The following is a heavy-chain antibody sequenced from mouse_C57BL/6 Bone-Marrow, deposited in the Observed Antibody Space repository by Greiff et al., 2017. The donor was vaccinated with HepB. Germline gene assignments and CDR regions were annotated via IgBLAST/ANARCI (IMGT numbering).Heavy chain of an antibody. J-gene: IGHJ3*01. D-gene: IGHD2-14*01. CDR3: AREVRSWFAY. Sequence: EVHLVESGPGLVKPSQSLSLTCSVTGYSITSGYYWNWIRQFPGNKLEWMGYISYDGSNNYNPSLKNRISITRDTSKNQFFLKLNSVTTEDTATYYCAREVRSWFAYWGQGTLVTVSA. CDR2: ISYDGSN. CDR1: GYSITSGYY. V-gene: IGHV3-6*01.